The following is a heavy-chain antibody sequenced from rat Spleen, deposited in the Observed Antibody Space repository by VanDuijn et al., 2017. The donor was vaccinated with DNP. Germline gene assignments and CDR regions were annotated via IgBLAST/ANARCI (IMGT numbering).Heavy chain of an antibody. CDR1: GYSISSNYR. J-gene: IGHJ2*01. V-gene: IGHV3-3*01. CDR2: INSAGNT. Sequence: EVQLQESGPGLVKPSQSLSLTCSVTGYSISSNYRWNWIRKFPGNTLEWMGYINSAGNTHYNPSLKSRISITRDTSKNQFFLQVNSVTTEDTATYYCARMHYGCDNWGQGVMVTVSS. D-gene: IGHD1-11*01. CDR3: ARMHYGCDN.